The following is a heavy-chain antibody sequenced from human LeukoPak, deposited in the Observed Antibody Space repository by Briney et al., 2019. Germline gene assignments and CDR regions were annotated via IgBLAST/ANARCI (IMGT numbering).Heavy chain of an antibody. D-gene: IGHD6-6*01. J-gene: IGHJ6*03. CDR2: ISGSGGGT. V-gene: IGHV3-23*01. CDR1: GFTFSSYA. CDR3: AKGAIAARTYYYYMDV. Sequence: QPGGSLRLSCAASGFTFSSYAMSWVRQAPGKGLEWVSAISGSGGGTYYADSVKGRFTISRDNSKNTLYLQMNSLRAEDTAVYYCAKGAIAARTYYYYMDVWGKGTTVTVSS.